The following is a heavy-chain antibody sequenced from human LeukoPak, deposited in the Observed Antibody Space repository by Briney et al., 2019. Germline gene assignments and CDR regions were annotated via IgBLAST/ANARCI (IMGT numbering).Heavy chain of an antibody. Sequence: ASVTVSCTVSGYTLTELSMHWVRQAPGKGLEWMGGFDPEDGETIYAQKFQGRVTMTEDTSTDTAYMELSSLRSEDTAVYYCARSTSGLVVAATFSWWGQGTLVTVSS. V-gene: IGHV1-24*01. J-gene: IGHJ4*02. CDR3: ARSTSGLVVAATFSW. CDR1: GYTLTELS. CDR2: FDPEDGET. D-gene: IGHD2-15*01.